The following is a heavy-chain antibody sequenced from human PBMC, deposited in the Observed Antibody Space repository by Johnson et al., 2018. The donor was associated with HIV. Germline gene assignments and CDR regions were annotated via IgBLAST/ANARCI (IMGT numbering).Heavy chain of an antibody. J-gene: IGHJ3*02. D-gene: IGHD1-14*01. Sequence: VQLVESGGGVVRPGGSLRLSCAASGFPFDDYGMSWVRQAPGKGLEWVSGINWTGGSTGYADSVKGRFTISRDNAKNSLYLQMNSLRAEDTALYYCARGRSGILILDDAFDIWGQGTMVTVYS. CDR1: GFPFDDYG. CDR2: INWTGGST. V-gene: IGHV3-20*04. CDR3: ARGRSGILILDDAFDI.